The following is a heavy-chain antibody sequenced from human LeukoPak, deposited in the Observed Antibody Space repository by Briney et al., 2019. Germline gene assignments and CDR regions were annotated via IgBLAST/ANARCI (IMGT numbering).Heavy chain of an antibody. CDR3: ARDYTGGWNDY. CDR2: VRYDGNNK. J-gene: IGHJ4*02. D-gene: IGHD7-27*01. V-gene: IGHV3-30*02. Sequence: PGGSLRLSCAASGFTFTAYSMHWVRQAPGKGLEWLSYVRYDGNNKYYTESAKGRFTISRDNSKNTLFLQMNSLRVEDTAVYYCARDYTGGWNDYWGQGTLVTVSS. CDR1: GFTFTAYS.